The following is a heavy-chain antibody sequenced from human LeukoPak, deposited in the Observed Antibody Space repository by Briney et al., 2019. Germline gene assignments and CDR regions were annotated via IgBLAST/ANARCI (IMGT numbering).Heavy chain of an antibody. V-gene: IGHV3-15*01. D-gene: IGHD5/OR15-5a*01. CDR2: IKSKTDGGTT. CDR3: TTDLVFVESN. J-gene: IGHJ4*02. Sequence: WIRQPPGKGLEWVGRIKSKTDGGTTDYAAPVKGRFTISRDDSKNTLYLQMNSLKTEGTAVYYCTTDLVFVESNWGQGTLVTVSS.